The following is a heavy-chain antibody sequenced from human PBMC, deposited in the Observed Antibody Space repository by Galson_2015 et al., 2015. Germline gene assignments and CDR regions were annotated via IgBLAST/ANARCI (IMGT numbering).Heavy chain of an antibody. V-gene: IGHV4-39*01. Sequence: ETLSLTCTVSGGSISSGSYFWGWIRQPPGKGLEWIGSKYSSGSTYYNPSLESRITISVDTSKNQFSLKLTSVTAADTAVYYCVRPVGATTGPFDDWGQGTLVTVSS. CDR1: GGSISSGSYF. J-gene: IGHJ4*02. CDR2: KYSSGST. D-gene: IGHD1-26*01. CDR3: VRPVGATTGPFDD.